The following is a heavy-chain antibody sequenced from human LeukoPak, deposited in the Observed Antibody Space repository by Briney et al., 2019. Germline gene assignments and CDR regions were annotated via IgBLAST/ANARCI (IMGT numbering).Heavy chain of an antibody. D-gene: IGHD4/OR15-4a*01. CDR1: GFTLSSYV. CDR2: IVGSGGRT. V-gene: IGHV3-23*01. Sequence: PGGSLPHSCAASGFTLSSYVMHWVRQAPGKGLEWVSAIVGSGGRTYYADSVKGRFTISRDNSKNTLYLQMNSLRAEDTAVYYCARTDSSAHYGDYWGQGTLVAVSS. J-gene: IGHJ4*02. CDR3: ARTDSSAHYGDY.